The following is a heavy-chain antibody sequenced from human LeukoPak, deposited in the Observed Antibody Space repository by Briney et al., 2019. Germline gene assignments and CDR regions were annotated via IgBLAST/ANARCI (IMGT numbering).Heavy chain of an antibody. CDR3: AKTPVRRFPLYFDY. D-gene: IGHD3-3*01. CDR2: ISYDGSNK. V-gene: IGHV3-30*04. Sequence: GGSLRLSCAASGFTFSSYAMHWVRQAPGKGLEWVAVISYDGSNKYYADSVKGRFTISRDNSKNTLYLQMNSLRAEDTAVYYCAKTPVRRFPLYFDYWGQGTLVTVSS. J-gene: IGHJ4*02. CDR1: GFTFSSYA.